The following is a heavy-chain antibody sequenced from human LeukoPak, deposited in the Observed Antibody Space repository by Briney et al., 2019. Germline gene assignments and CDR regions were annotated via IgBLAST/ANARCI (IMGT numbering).Heavy chain of an antibody. D-gene: IGHD3-10*01. CDR1: GGSISSSSYY. V-gene: IGHV4-39*07. CDR3: AKDYKYNWFDP. CDR2: IYYSGST. Sequence: SSETPSLTCTVSGGSISSSSYYWGWIRQPPGKGLEWIGSIYYSGSTYYNPSLKSRVTISVDTSKNQFSLKLSSVTAADTAVYYCAKDYKYNWFDPWGQGTLVTVSS. J-gene: IGHJ5*02.